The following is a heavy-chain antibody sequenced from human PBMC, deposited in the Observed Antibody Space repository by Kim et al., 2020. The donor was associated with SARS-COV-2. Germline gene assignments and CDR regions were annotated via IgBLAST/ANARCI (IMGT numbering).Heavy chain of an antibody. CDR1: GLTFSRYG. CDR2: ISYDGGNE. J-gene: IGHJ5*02. V-gene: IGHV3-30*18. D-gene: IGHD2-2*01. Sequence: GGSLRLSCAASGLTFSRYGMHWVRQAPGMGLEWVADISYDGGNEYYADSVKGRFTISRDNSRNTLYLQMNSLTTEDTAVYFCAKAPIALVPGGKMWFDP. CDR3: AKAPIALVPGGKMWFDP.